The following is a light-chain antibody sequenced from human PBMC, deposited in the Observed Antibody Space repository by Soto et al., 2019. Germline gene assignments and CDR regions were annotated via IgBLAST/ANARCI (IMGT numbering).Light chain of an antibody. CDR2: AAS. CDR3: QQYNSYPYS. Sequence: DIQMTQSPSSLSSSVGDRVTITVGASQSISSYLNWYQQKPGKAPKLLIYAASSLQSGVPSRYSGSGSGTEFTLTISGLQPDDFATYFCQQYNSYPYSFGQGTKVDIK. V-gene: IGKV1-39*01. J-gene: IGKJ2*03. CDR1: QSISSY.